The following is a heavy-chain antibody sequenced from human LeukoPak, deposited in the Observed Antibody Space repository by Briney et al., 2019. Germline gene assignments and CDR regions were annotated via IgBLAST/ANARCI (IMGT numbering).Heavy chain of an antibody. D-gene: IGHD5-12*01. J-gene: IGHJ4*02. V-gene: IGHV5-51*01. CDR1: GCIFTSYW. CDR2: IYPYDSDT. CDR3: ARHIGYSAWNPDY. Sequence: AESLQISSKASGCIFTSYWIGWVRQMARESLEWMGIIYPYDSDTRYSPSFQGQVTISADKSISTAYLQWSNLKASDTAMYYCARHIGYSAWNPDYWGQGTLVTVSS.